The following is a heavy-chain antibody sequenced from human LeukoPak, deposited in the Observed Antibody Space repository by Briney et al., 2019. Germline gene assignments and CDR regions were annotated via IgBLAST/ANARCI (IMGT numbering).Heavy chain of an antibody. D-gene: IGHD6-19*01. CDR1: GFTFSSYA. Sequence: GGSLRLSCAASGFTFSSYAMHWVRQAPGKGLQYVSAISSNGGSTYYANSVKGRFTISRDNSKNTLYLQMGSLRAEDMAVYSCARHPSEAVAVVDYWRQGTLVTVSS. J-gene: IGHJ4*02. CDR3: ARHPSEAVAVVDY. CDR2: ISSNGGST. V-gene: IGHV3-64*01.